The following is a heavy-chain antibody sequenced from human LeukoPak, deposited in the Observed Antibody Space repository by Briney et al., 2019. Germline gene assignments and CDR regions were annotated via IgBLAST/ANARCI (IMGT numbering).Heavy chain of an antibody. V-gene: IGHV4-34*01. D-gene: IGHD3-16*01. CDR3: ARQNGGAFDI. CDR2: INHSGST. J-gene: IGHJ3*02. CDR1: GGSFSGYY. Sequence: SSETLSLTCAVYGGSFSGYYWSWIRQPPGKGLEWIGEINHSGSTNYNPSLKSRVTISVDTSKNQFSLKLSSVTAADTAVYYCARQNGGAFDIWGQGTMVTVSS.